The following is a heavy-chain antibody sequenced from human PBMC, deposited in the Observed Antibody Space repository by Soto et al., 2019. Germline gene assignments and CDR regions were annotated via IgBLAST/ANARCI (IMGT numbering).Heavy chain of an antibody. CDR1: GGSFSGYY. Sequence: SETLSLTCAVYGGSFSGYYWSWIRQPPGKGLEWIGEINHSGSTNYNPSLKSRVTISVDVSKNQFSLELSSVTAADTAVYYCATQAPSGYSSSINWFDPWGQGTLVTVSS. D-gene: IGHD6-6*01. CDR2: INHSGST. CDR3: ATQAPSGYSSSINWFDP. J-gene: IGHJ5*02. V-gene: IGHV4-34*01.